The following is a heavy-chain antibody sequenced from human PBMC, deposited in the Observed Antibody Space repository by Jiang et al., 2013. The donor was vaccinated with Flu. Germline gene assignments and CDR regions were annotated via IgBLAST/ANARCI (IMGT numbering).Heavy chain of an antibody. D-gene: IGHD2-2*01. CDR3: ARHPKIGTSRIGHVDY. V-gene: IGHV4-39*01. CDR1: GGSISSSSYY. Sequence: GSGLVKPSETLSLTCTVSGGSISSSSYYWDWIRQPPGKGLEWIGSIYYSGSTYYNPSLKSRVTISVDTSKNQFSLKLSSVTAADTAVYYCARHPKIGTSRIGHVDYWGQGTLVTVSS. CDR2: IYYSGST. J-gene: IGHJ4*02.